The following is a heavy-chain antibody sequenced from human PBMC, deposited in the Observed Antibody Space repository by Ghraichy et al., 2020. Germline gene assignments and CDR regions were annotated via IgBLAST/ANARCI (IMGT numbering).Heavy chain of an antibody. Sequence: ASVKVSCKASGYTFTSYYMHWVRQAPGQGLEWMGIINPSGGSTSYAQKFQGRVTMTRDTSTSTVYMELSSLRSEDTAVYYCASGQGVRFLEWLVGMDVWGQGTTVTVSS. CDR1: GYTFTSYY. CDR3: ASGQGVRFLEWLVGMDV. J-gene: IGHJ6*02. V-gene: IGHV1-46*01. D-gene: IGHD3-3*01. CDR2: INPSGGST.